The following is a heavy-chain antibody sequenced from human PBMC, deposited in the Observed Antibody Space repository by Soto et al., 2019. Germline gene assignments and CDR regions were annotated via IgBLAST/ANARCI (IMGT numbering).Heavy chain of an antibody. CDR2: TLPFLGSS. Sequence: QVQLVQSGPEVKKPGSSVKVSCEASGGTFKKFAISWVRQAPGQGLEWMGGTLPFLGSSKYPQKFQGRVTIAADESATTTYMELTGLTSEDTAVYYCARGGKFHSEDLWEASYSHGLDVWGQGNTVTVSS. D-gene: IGHD1-26*01. V-gene: IGHV1-69*01. CDR1: GGTFKKFA. J-gene: IGHJ6*02. CDR3: ARGGKFHSEDLWEASYSHGLDV.